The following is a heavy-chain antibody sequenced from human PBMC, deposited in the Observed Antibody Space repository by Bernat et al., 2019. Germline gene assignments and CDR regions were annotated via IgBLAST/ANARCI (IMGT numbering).Heavy chain of an antibody. J-gene: IGHJ5*01. D-gene: IGHD1-1*01. CDR2: INGNNGGT. V-gene: IGHV1-2*04. CDR3: ARELTSSWLDS. CDR1: GYTFTAHY. Sequence: QVQLVQSGAEVKKPGASVKVSCKASGYTFTAHYIHCVRQAPGQGLEWMGWINGNNGGTNYAQKFKGWVTITRDTSISTAYMELSRRRSDDMAFYYCARELTSSWLDSWGQGTLVTVSS.